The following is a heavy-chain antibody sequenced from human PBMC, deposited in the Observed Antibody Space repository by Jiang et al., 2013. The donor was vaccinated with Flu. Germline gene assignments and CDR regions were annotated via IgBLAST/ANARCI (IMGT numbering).Heavy chain of an antibody. D-gene: IGHD6-13*01. V-gene: IGHV4-39*07. Sequence: GLVKPSETLSLTCTVSGGSISSGNYHWGWIRQPPGKGLEWIGSINYSGSTNYNPSLKSRVTISVDTSKNQFSLKLSSVTAADTAVYYCARIDRRIAAAGPYFDYWGQGTLVTVSS. CDR3: ARIDRRIAAAGPYFDY. J-gene: IGHJ4*02. CDR2: INYSGST. CDR1: GGSISSGNYH.